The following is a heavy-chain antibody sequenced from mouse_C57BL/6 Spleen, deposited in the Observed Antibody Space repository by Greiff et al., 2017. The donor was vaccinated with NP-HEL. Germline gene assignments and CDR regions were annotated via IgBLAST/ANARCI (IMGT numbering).Heavy chain of an antibody. CDR3: ARSMDGYYRYFDV. V-gene: IGHV1-54*01. D-gene: IGHD2-3*01. CDR2: INPGSGGT. CDR1: GYAFTNYL. Sequence: VQLQQSGAELVRPGTSVKVSCKASGYAFTNYLIEWVKQRPGQGLEWIGVINPGSGGTNYNEKFKGKATLTADKSSSTAYMQLSSLTSEDSAVYFCARSMDGYYRYFDVWGTGTTVTVSS. J-gene: IGHJ1*03.